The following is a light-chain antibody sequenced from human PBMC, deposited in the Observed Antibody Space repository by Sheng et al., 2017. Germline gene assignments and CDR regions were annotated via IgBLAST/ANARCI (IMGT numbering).Light chain of an antibody. Sequence: SYVLTQPPSLAVAPGETARIACGGDNVESKVVHWYQQRPGQAPVLVMFRDKDRPSGIPERFSGSKSANTATLTISRVEAGDEADYYCQVWHSSSDQSVFGTGTKVTVL. CDR3: QVWHSSSDQSV. V-gene: IGLV3-21*04. J-gene: IGLJ1*01. CDR2: RDK. CDR1: NVESKV.